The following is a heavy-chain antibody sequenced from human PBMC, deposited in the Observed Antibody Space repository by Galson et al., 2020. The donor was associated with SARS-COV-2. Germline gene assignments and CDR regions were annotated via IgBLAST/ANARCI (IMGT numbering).Heavy chain of an antibody. J-gene: IGHJ3*02. V-gene: IGHV3-33*06. CDR3: ANEPAAIGNAFDI. CDR2: IRYDGSNK. CDR1: GFNFSSHG. D-gene: IGHD2-2*02. Sequence: GESPKISCAASGFNFSSHGMHRVRQAPGKGLEWVAVIRYDGSNKYYADSVKGRFTISRDNSKNTLYLQMNSLRAEDTAVYYCANEPAAIGNAFDIWGQGTMVTVSS.